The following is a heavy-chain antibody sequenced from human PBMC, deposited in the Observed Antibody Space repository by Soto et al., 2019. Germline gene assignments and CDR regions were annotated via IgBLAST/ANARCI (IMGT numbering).Heavy chain of an antibody. Sequence: SETLSLTCTVSGGSISSGGYYWSWIRQHPGKGLEWIGYIYYSGSTYYNPSLKSRVTISVDTSKNQFSLKLSSVTAADTAVYYCARVSTRLGASFRPKIDYWGQGTLVTVSS. CDR1: GGSISSGGYY. J-gene: IGHJ4*02. CDR3: ARVSTRLGASFRPKIDY. CDR2: IYYSGST. D-gene: IGHD1-26*01. V-gene: IGHV4-31*03.